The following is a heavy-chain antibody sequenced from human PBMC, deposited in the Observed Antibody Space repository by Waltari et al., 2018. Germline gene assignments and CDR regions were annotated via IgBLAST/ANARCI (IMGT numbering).Heavy chain of an antibody. J-gene: IGHJ5*02. CDR1: GYPFINYG. CDR2: SASDGSGK. CDR3: AKAGGIYNYPLDP. D-gene: IGHD1-26*01. V-gene: IGHV3-30*18. Sequence: QVEESGGGVVQPGGSLRLSCVASGYPFINYGMHWVRQAPGKGMGWLEVSASDGSGKDYADSMKGRFTMSRDNSKNTVYLQMNSLRPEDTAVYYCAKAGGIYNYPLDPWGQGILVTVSS.